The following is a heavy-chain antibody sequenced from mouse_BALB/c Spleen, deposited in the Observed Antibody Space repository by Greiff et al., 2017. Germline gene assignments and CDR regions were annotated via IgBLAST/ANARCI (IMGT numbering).Heavy chain of an antibody. CDR2: ISSGSSTI. J-gene: IGHJ2*01. CDR3: ARRVFDY. V-gene: IGHV5-17*02. Sequence: EVKVVESGGGLVQPGGSRKLSCAASGFTFSSFGMHWVRQAPEKGLEWVAYISSGSSTIYYADTVKGRFTISRDNPKNTLFLQMTSLRSEDTAMYYCARRVFDYWGQGTTLTVSS. CDR1: GFTFSSFG.